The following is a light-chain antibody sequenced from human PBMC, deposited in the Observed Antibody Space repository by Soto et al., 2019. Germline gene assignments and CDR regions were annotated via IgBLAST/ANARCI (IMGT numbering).Light chain of an antibody. Sequence: DIQMTQSPSTLSASVGDRVTITCRASQSISTWLAWYQQKPGKAPKLLIYTASNLERGVPSRFSGSGSGTESTLTISSLQPDDFATYYCQQHNSYPRTFGQGTKVEIK. CDR1: QSISTW. CDR3: QQHNSYPRT. CDR2: TAS. V-gene: IGKV1-5*03. J-gene: IGKJ1*01.